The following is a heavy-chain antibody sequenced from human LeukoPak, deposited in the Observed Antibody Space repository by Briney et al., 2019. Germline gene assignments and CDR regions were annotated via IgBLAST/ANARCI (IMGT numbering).Heavy chain of an antibody. CDR2: MNPNSGNT. V-gene: IGHV1-8*01. CDR1: GYTFTSYD. Sequence: ASVKVSCKASGYTFTSYDINWVRQATGQGLEWMGWMNPNSGNTGYAQKFQGRVTMTRNTSISTAYMELSSLRSEDTAVYYCARGPRSGFWSGYYTGSIDYWGQGTLVTVSS. J-gene: IGHJ4*02. CDR3: ARGPRSGFWSGYYTGSIDY. D-gene: IGHD3-3*01.